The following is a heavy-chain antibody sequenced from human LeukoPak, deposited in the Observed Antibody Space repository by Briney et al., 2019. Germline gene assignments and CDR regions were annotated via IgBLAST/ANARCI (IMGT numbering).Heavy chain of an antibody. D-gene: IGHD3-9*01. Sequence: GGSLRLSCAASGFTFSSYWMHWVRQAPGKGRVWVSRINSDGSSTSYADSVKGRFTISRDNAKNTLYLQMNSLRAEDTAVYYCARVGHILRYFDWLSFGGDYWGQGTLVTVSS. J-gene: IGHJ4*02. CDR2: INSDGSST. CDR1: GFTFSSYW. CDR3: ARVGHILRYFDWLSFGGDY. V-gene: IGHV3-74*01.